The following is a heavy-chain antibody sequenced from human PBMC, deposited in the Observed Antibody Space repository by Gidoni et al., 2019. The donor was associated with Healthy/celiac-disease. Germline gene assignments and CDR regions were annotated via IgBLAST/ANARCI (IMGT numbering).Heavy chain of an antibody. J-gene: IGHJ6*02. V-gene: IGHV1-18*01. Sequence: QVQLVQSGAEVKKPGASVKVSCNASGYTFTSYGISGVRQAPGQGLEWMGWISAYNGNTNYAQRLQGRVTMTTDTSTSTAYMELRSLRSDDTAVYYCARTYCSGGSCYRRYYYYGMDVWGQGTTVTVSS. CDR1: GYTFTSYG. CDR2: ISAYNGNT. CDR3: ARTYCSGGSCYRRYYYYGMDV. D-gene: IGHD2-15*01.